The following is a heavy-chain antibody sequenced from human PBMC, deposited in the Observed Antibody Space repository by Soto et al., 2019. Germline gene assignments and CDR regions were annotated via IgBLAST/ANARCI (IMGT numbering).Heavy chain of an antibody. CDR2: IDGSSNYR. Sequence: GGSLRLSCAASGFTLSSYTMNWVRQAPGKGLQWVSSIDGSSNYRYYADSLRGRFTISRDNAKNSLYLEMSSLRAEDTATYYCGRHGRITVTGDGFDSWGQGTVVTVSS. D-gene: IGHD1-20*01. V-gene: IGHV3-21*01. J-gene: IGHJ3*02. CDR3: GRHGRITVTGDGFDS. CDR1: GFTLSSYT.